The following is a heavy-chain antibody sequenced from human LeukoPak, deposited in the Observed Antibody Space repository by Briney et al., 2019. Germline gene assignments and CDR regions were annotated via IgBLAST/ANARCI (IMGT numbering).Heavy chain of an antibody. Sequence: ASVKVSCKASGYTFTSYDINWVRQATGQWLEWMGWMNPNSGNTGYAQKFQGRVTMTRNTSISTAYMELSSLGSEDTAVYYCARGVWELLLSWFDPWGQGTLVTVSS. V-gene: IGHV1-8*01. D-gene: IGHD1-26*01. CDR1: GYTFTSYD. CDR3: ARGVWELLLSWFDP. J-gene: IGHJ5*02. CDR2: MNPNSGNT.